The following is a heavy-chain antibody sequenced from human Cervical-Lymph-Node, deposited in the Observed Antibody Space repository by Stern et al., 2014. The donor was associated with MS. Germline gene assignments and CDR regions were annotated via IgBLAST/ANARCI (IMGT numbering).Heavy chain of an antibody. V-gene: IGHV4-30-2*01. D-gene: IGHD4-23*01. CDR1: GGSISSGDYS. CDR3: ARIFGGNFDN. Sequence: VQLEESGSGLVKPSQTLSLTCAVSGGSISSGDYSWSWIRQPPGKSLEWIGYIVHSGGTYYNPSLKSRVSISVDRSKNQFSLKLSSVTAADTAMYYCARIFGGNFDNWGQGTLVTVSS. J-gene: IGHJ4*02. CDR2: IVHSGGT.